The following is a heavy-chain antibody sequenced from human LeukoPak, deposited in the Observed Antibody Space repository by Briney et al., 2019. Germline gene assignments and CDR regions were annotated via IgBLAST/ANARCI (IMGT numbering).Heavy chain of an antibody. CDR2: VHYSGST. CDR1: GGSISSITSLTYY. Sequence: SETLSLTCIVSGGSISSITSLTYYWNWIRQSPGTGLEWIGSVHYSGSTYYNPSLKSRVTISADTSKNQFSLKLSSVTAADTAVYYCARARIQLWSYYYYYYGMDVWGQGTTVTVSS. J-gene: IGHJ6*02. CDR3: ARARIQLWSYYYYYYGMDV. V-gene: IGHV4-39*02. D-gene: IGHD5-18*01.